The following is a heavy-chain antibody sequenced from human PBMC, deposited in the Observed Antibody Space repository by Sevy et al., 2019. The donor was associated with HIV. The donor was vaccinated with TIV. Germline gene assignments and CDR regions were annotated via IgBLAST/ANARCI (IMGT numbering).Heavy chain of an antibody. Sequence: GWSLRLSCAASGITFNNYAMNWVRQAPGKGLDWVSTIFGSGGTTYYADSVKGRFTISRDNSKNTLYLQMNSLRTEDTALYYCVGGRFDSSGSFDAFDMWGQGTMVTVSS. V-gene: IGHV3-23*01. J-gene: IGHJ3*02. D-gene: IGHD3-22*01. CDR2: IFGSGGTT. CDR1: GITFNNYA. CDR3: VGGRFDSSGSFDAFDM.